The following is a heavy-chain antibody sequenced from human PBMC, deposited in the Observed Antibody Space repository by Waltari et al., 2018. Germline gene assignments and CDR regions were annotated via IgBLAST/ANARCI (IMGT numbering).Heavy chain of an antibody. Sequence: HLQLQESGPGLVRPSETLSLTCTVSGASISSNHYFWGWIRQSPGKGLEWIATMYYTRNTYYNPSLERRVTVSLDASKTQFSLNLTSVTAADTAVYYCASPPPTVGSSFDYWGRGTRVTVSS. CDR2: MYYTRNT. CDR1: GASISSNHYF. D-gene: IGHD4-17*01. V-gene: IGHV4-39*07. CDR3: ASPPPTVGSSFDY. J-gene: IGHJ4*02.